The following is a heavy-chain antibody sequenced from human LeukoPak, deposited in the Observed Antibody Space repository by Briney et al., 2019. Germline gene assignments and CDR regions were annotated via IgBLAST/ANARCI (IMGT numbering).Heavy chain of an antibody. V-gene: IGHV4-39*07. CDR1: GGSISSSSYY. Sequence: SETLSLTCTVSGGSISSSSYYWGWIRQPPGKGLEWIGSIYYSGSTYYNPSLKSRVTISVDTSQNQFSLKLSSVTAADTAVYYCARGARDWFDPWGQGTLVTVSS. CDR3: ARGARDWFDP. CDR2: IYYSGST. J-gene: IGHJ5*02.